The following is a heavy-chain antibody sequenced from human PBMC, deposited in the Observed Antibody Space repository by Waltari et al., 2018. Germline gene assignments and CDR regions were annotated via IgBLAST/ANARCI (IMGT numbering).Heavy chain of an antibody. D-gene: IGHD1-26*01. J-gene: IGHJ4*02. V-gene: IGHV3-74*01. CDR3: ARGPSDSTNNFFVGDF. Sequence: QMVESGGGLVQPGGSLRLSCAGSGFTFSGYWMHWVRQAPGKGLVWVSRINSDGSRTTYADSVKGRFTISRDNAKNTLYLQLNSLRVEDTSMYYCARGPSDSTNNFFVGDFWGQGTPVTVSS. CDR1: GFTFSGYW. CDR2: INSDGSRT.